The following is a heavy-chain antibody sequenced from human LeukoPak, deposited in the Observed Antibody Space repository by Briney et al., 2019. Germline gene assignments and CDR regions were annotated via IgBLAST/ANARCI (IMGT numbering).Heavy chain of an antibody. J-gene: IGHJ4*02. D-gene: IGHD3-3*01. Sequence: SETLSLTCTVSGVSISSSNSYWGWIRQPPGKGLEWIGSIYHSGSTYYNPSLKSRVTISVDTSKNQFSLKLSSVTAADTAVYYCARIILRFLEWSPWDYWGQGTLVTVSS. CDR2: IYHSGST. CDR1: GVSISSSNSY. V-gene: IGHV4-39*07. CDR3: ARIILRFLEWSPWDY.